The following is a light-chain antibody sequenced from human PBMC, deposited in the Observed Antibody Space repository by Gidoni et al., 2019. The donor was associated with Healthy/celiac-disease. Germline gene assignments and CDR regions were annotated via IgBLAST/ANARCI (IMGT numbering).Light chain of an antibody. CDR3: QQYNNWPLT. V-gene: IGKV3-15*01. CDR2: RAS. Sequence: VSPGETATTTCRASKSVSSNLAWYPQKPGQAPRLLIYRASTRATGIPARFSGSGSGTEFTLTISSLQSEDFAVYYCQQYNNWPLTFGGGTKVEIK. J-gene: IGKJ4*01. CDR1: KSVSSN.